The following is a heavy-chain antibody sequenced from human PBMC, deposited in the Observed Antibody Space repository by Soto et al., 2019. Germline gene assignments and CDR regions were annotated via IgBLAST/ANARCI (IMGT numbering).Heavy chain of an antibody. J-gene: IGHJ4*02. Sequence: PGGSLRLSCAASGFTFSKAWMSWVRQAPGKGLEWVGHIKSKIDGGATGYAAPVKGRFSISRDDSKNTLYLQMNNLETEDTALYYCTTERRYYYDSGGYWGQGTLVTVSS. V-gene: IGHV3-15*01. D-gene: IGHD3-22*01. CDR2: IKSKIDGGAT. CDR1: GFTFSKAW. CDR3: TTERRYYYDSGGY.